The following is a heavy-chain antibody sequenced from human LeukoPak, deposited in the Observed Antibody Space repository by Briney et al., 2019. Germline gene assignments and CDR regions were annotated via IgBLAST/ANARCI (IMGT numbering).Heavy chain of an antibody. D-gene: IGHD6-25*01. CDR2: INNSGTT. J-gene: IGHJ6*03. V-gene: IGHV4-34*01. CDR3: ASSRGYTSGLWYYYMDV. CDR1: GGPFSGYY. Sequence: SETLSLTCAVYGGPFSGYYWSWIRQPPGTGLEWIAEINNSGTTNYNPSLKGRVTISIDTSKNQFSLKLSSVTAADTAVYYCASSRGYTSGLWYYYMDVWGKGTTVTVS.